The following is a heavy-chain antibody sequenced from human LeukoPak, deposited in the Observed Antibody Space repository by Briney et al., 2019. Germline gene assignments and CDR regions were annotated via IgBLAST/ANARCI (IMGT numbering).Heavy chain of an antibody. V-gene: IGHV4-39*01. CDR1: GFTFNNYG. CDR2: IYYSGST. Sequence: GSLRLSCTASGFTFNNYGMHWIRQPPGKGLEWIGSIYYSGSTYYNPSLKSRVTISVDTSKNQFSLKLSSVTAADTAVYYCARHYQDYYGSGSYNWFDPWGQGTLVTVSS. CDR3: ARHYQDYYGSGSYNWFDP. D-gene: IGHD3-10*01. J-gene: IGHJ5*02.